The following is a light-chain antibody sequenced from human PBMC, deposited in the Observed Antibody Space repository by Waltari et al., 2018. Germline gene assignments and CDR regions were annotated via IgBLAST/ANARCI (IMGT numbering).Light chain of an antibody. J-gene: IGKJ1*01. CDR3: QQYYRSRT. CDR1: QSVFYRSDNKNY. Sequence: DIVMTQSPDSLAVSLGERAPIDCKSSQSVFYRSDNKNYLTWYQHKPGQPPKLLFYWASTRESGVPERFRASGSGTDFTLTINNRQAEDVAVYYCQQYYRSRTFGQGTKVEIK. V-gene: IGKV4-1*01. CDR2: WAS.